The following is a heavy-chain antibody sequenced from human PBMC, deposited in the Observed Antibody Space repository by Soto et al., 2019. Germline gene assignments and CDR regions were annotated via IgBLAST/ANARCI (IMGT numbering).Heavy chain of an antibody. CDR3: ARGGTPIDY. CDR2: ISAYNGNT. V-gene: IGHV1-18*01. Sequence: QVQLVQSGAEVKKPGASVKVSCKASGYTFTNFGISWVRQAPGQGLEWMGWISAYNGNTNYAQNLLGRVTITTDPSTSPAYMELRSLRSDDTPVYYSARGGTPIDYWGQGTLVTVSS. D-gene: IGHD3-16*01. CDR1: GYTFTNFG. J-gene: IGHJ4*02.